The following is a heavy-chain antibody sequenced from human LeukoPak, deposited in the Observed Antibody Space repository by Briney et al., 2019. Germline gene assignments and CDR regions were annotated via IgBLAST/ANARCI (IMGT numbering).Heavy chain of an antibody. V-gene: IGHV3-73*01. D-gene: IGHD4-17*01. Sequence: GGSLRLSCAASGFTFSGSAMHWVRQASGKGLEWVGRIRSKANSYATAYAASVKGRFTISRDDSKNTAYLQMNSLKTEDTAVYYCTRPRYGAGMDVWGQGTTVTVPS. J-gene: IGHJ6*02. CDR3: TRPRYGAGMDV. CDR2: IRSKANSYAT. CDR1: GFTFSGSA.